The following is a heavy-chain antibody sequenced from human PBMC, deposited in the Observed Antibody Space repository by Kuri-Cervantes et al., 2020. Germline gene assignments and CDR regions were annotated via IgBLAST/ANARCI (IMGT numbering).Heavy chain of an antibody. CDR2: ITPFNGNT. Sequence: SVKVSCKASGYTFTYRYLHWVRQAPGQALEWMGWITPFNGNTNYAQKFQDRVTITRDTSTSTVYMELSSLRSEDTAVYYCARDRCSSTSCPFDYWGQGTLVTVSS. J-gene: IGHJ4*02. V-gene: IGHV1-45*02. D-gene: IGHD2-2*01. CDR1: GYTFTYRY. CDR3: ARDRCSSTSCPFDY.